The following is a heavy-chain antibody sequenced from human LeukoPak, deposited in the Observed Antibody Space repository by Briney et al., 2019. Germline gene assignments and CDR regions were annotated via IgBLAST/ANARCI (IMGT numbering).Heavy chain of an antibody. V-gene: IGHV3-9*01. D-gene: IGHD6-13*01. CDR1: GFIFDDYA. J-gene: IGHJ5*01. CDR3: AKDQTSGIAGPFDS. Sequence: GGSLRLSCAASGFIFDDYAMHWVRQAPGKGLEWVSGINWNSGRTVYADSVKGRFTISRDNAKNALYLQMNSLRTEDTAFYYCAKDQTSGIAGPFDSWGQGTLVTVSS. CDR2: INWNSGRT.